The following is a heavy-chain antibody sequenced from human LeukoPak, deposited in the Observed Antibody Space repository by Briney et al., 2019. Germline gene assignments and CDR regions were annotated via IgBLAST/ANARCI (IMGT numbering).Heavy chain of an antibody. CDR3: ARGDYVDGGYFDY. J-gene: IGHJ4*02. CDR2: IYTSGST. D-gene: IGHD4-17*01. Sequence: PSETLSLTCAVSGGSISTYYWSWIRQPAGKGLEWIGRIYTSGSTNYNPSLKSRVSISVDNSNNQFSLKLSSVTAADTAVYYCARGDYVDGGYFDYWGQGSLVTVSS. CDR1: GGSISTYY. V-gene: IGHV4-4*07.